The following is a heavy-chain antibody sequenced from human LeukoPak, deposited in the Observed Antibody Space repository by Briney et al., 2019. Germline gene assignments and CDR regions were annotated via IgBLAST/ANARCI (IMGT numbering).Heavy chain of an antibody. V-gene: IGHV3-48*03. CDR2: ISSSGSTV. D-gene: IGHD6-19*01. CDR1: GFTFSSYE. CDR3: ARDNPFSGWDN. Sequence: QPGGSLRLSCAASGFTFSSYEMNWVRQAPGKGLEWVSYISSSGSTVYYADSVKGRFTISRDNAKNSLYLQMNSLRAEDTAVYYCARDNPFSGWDNWGQGTLVTVSS. J-gene: IGHJ4*02.